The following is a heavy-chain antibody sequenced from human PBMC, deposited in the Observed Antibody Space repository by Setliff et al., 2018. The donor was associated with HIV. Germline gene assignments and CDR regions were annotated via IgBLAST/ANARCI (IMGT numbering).Heavy chain of an antibody. CDR1: GGTFRSNA. J-gene: IGHJ4*02. CDR2: IIPLFGTA. D-gene: IGHD5-12*01. Sequence: SVKVSCKASGGTFRSNAISWVRQAPGQGLEWMGGIIPLFGTANYAQKFQGRVMITADKSTSTAYLELNSLRSEDSAIYYCARHRAGYSGYAIPILDYWGQGTLVTVSS. CDR3: ARHRAGYSGYAIPILDY. V-gene: IGHV1-69*06.